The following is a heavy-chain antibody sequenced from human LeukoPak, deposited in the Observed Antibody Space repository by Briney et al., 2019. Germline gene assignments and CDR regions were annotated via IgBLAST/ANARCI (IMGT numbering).Heavy chain of an antibody. CDR2: IYSGGST. CDR3: ARAASGWYYFDY. D-gene: IGHD6-19*01. J-gene: IGHJ4*02. V-gene: IGHV3-53*01. Sequence: PGGSLRLSCAASGFTVSSNYVSWVRQAPGKGLEWVSVIYSGGSTYYADSVKGRFTISRDNSKNTLYLQMNSLRAEDTAVYYCARAASGWYYFDYWGQGTLVTVSS. CDR1: GFTVSSNY.